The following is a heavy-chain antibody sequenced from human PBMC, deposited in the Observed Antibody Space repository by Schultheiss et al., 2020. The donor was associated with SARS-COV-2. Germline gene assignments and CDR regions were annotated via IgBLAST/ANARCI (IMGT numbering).Heavy chain of an antibody. D-gene: IGHD6-19*01. V-gene: IGHV4-39*01. Sequence: SETLSLTCTVSGGSISSSSYYWGWNRQPPGKGLEWIESIDYSGSTYYNPSLKSRVTISVDTSKNQFSLKLSSVTAADTAVYYCARHDELTRIAVGGFDYWGQGTLVTVSS. J-gene: IGHJ4*02. CDR2: IDYSGST. CDR3: ARHDELTRIAVGGFDY. CDR1: GGSISSSSYY.